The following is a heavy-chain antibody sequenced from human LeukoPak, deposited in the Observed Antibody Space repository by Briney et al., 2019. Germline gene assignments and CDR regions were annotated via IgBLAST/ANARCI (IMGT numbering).Heavy chain of an antibody. CDR1: GFTLSTYT. J-gene: IGHJ4*02. Sequence: PGGSLRLSCAASGFTLSTYTMYWVRHPPGKRLEWVSIIGSSGGGIRYADSVKGRFTISRDNSKNALYLQMNSLRVEDTAVYYCAIDPNWGTHSWGQGVLVTVSS. CDR3: AIDPNWGTHS. D-gene: IGHD7-27*01. V-gene: IGHV3-23*01. CDR2: IGSSGGGI.